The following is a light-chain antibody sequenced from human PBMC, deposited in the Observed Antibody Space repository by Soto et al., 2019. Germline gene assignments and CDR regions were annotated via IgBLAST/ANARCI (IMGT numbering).Light chain of an antibody. CDR3: QHYNSYSES. CDR1: QTITTW. Sequence: DMPVTQSPFTLSASVGDRVTMSCRASQTITTWLAWYQQKPGKAPKLLIYKASTLKSGVPSRFSGSGSGTEFTLTISSLQPDDFATYYCQHYNSYSESFGQGTKVDIK. CDR2: KAS. V-gene: IGKV1-5*03. J-gene: IGKJ1*01.